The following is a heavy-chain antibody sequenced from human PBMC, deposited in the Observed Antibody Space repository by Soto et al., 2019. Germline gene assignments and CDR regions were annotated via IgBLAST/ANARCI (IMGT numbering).Heavy chain of an antibody. J-gene: IGHJ4*02. D-gene: IGHD2-2*01. CDR1: RFAFSNYA. Sequence: PGGSLRLSCAASRFAFSNYAMNWVRQAPGKGLEWVSGISTSGGSTYYADSVKGRFTISRDNSKNTLYLQMNSLKAEDTAVYYCAKGTVLVPYAPFDYWGQGTLVTVSS. CDR2: ISTSGGST. V-gene: IGHV3-23*01. CDR3: AKGTVLVPYAPFDY.